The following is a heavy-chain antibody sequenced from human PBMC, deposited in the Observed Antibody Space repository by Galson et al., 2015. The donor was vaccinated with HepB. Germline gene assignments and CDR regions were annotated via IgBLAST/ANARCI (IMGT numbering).Heavy chain of an antibody. V-gene: IGHV3-23*01. CDR1: GFTFSTFA. J-gene: IGHJ4*02. CDR2: ISGSAGGT. Sequence: SLRLSCAASGFTFSTFAMSWVRQAPGKGLEWVSIISGSAGGTNYADSVKGRFTISRDNSKNTLSLQINSLRDEDTAVYYCATEGQGCSSNSCYGYWGQGALATVSS. CDR3: ATEGQGCSSNSCYGY. D-gene: IGHD2-2*01.